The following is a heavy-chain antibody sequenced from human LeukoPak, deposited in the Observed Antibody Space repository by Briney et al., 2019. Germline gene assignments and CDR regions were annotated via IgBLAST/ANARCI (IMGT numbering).Heavy chain of an antibody. CDR3: ARDGGDYYDSSGYYSGTQFDY. Sequence: GASVKVSCKASGYTFTSYGISWVRQAPGQGLEWMGWISAYNGNTNYAQKLQGRVTMTTDTSTSTAYMELRSLRSDDTAVYYCARDGGDYYDSSGYYSGTQFDYWGQGTLVTVSS. CDR2: ISAYNGNT. D-gene: IGHD3-22*01. J-gene: IGHJ4*02. CDR1: GYTFTSYG. V-gene: IGHV1-18*01.